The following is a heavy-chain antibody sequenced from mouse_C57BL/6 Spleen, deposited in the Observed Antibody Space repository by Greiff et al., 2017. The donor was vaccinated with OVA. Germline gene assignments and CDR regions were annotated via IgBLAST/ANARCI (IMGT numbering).Heavy chain of an antibody. V-gene: IGHV1-61*01. CDR2: IYPSDSET. CDR3: APLLLRSFDY. D-gene: IGHD1-1*01. Sequence: VQLQQPGAELVRPGSSVKLSCKASGYTFTSYWMDWVKQRPGQGLEWIGNIYPSDSETPYNQKFKDKATLTVDKSSSTASMQLSSLASEDSAVYYCAPLLLRSFDYWGQGTTLTVSS. CDR1: GYTFTSYW. J-gene: IGHJ2*01.